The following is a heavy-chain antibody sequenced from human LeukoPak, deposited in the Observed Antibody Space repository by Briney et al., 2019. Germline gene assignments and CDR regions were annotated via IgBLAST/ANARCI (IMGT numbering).Heavy chain of an antibody. J-gene: IGHJ4*02. Sequence: PSETLSLTCTVSGRSITSSNYDWGRIRQPPGKGLEWIVSLYYRGSTNYIPSLKSRVTTSVDTSKNQFSRKLSSVTAADTAVYYCVYYYGSGSVEYWGQGTLVTVSS. CDR2: LYYRGST. CDR1: GRSITSSNYD. V-gene: IGHV4-39*01. D-gene: IGHD3-10*01. CDR3: VYYYGSGSVEY.